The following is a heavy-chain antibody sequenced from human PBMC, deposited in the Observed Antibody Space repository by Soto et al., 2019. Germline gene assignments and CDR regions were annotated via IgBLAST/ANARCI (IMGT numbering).Heavy chain of an antibody. CDR3: ARLAIAAAGTYYYGMDV. J-gene: IGHJ6*02. CDR2: IWYDGSNK. V-gene: IGHV3-33*01. Sequence: QVQLVESGGGVVQPGRSLRLSCAASGFTFSSYGMHWVRQAPGKGLEWVAVIWYDGSNKYYADSVKGRFTISRDNSKNTLYMQMNSLRAEDTAVYYCARLAIAAAGTYYYGMDVWCQGTTVTVSS. D-gene: IGHD6-13*01. CDR1: GFTFSSYG.